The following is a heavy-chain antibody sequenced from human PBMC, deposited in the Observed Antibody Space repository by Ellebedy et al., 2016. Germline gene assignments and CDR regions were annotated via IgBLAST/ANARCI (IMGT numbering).Heavy chain of an antibody. CDR1: GFTFSSYA. Sequence: GESLKISXAASGFTFSSYAMHWVRQAPGKGLEWVAVISYDGSNKYYADSVKGRFTISRDNSKNTLYVQVNSLRAEDTAVYYCARDSGPGSSWGPGGGGAFDFWGQGTMVTVSS. CDR2: ISYDGSNK. J-gene: IGHJ3*01. D-gene: IGHD6-13*01. CDR3: ARDSGPGSSWGPGGGGAFDF. V-gene: IGHV3-30-3*01.